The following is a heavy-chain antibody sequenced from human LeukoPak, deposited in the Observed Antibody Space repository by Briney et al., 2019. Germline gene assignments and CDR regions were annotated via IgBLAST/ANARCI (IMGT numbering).Heavy chain of an antibody. CDR3: ARSLGEAGTFDY. Sequence: SVKVSCKASGGTFSSYAISWGRQAPGQGLEWMGGIIPIIGTANYAQKFQGRVTITADESTSTAYMELSSLRSEDTAVYYCARSLGEAGTFDYWGQGTLVTVSS. J-gene: IGHJ4*02. D-gene: IGHD6-19*01. CDR1: GGTFSSYA. V-gene: IGHV1-69*13. CDR2: IIPIIGTA.